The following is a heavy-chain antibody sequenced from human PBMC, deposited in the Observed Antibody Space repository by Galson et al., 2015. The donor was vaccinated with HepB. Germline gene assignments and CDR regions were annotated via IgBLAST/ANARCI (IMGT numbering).Heavy chain of an antibody. D-gene: IGHD6-13*01. Sequence: SLRLSCAASGFTFSDYYMSWIRQAPGKGLEWVSYISSSSSYTNYADSVKGRFTISRDNAKNSLYLQMNSLRAEDTAVYYCARVWAAAGNLFDYWGQGTLVTVSS. CDR1: GFTFSDYY. J-gene: IGHJ4*02. CDR3: ARVWAAAGNLFDY. CDR2: ISSSSSYT. V-gene: IGHV3-11*06.